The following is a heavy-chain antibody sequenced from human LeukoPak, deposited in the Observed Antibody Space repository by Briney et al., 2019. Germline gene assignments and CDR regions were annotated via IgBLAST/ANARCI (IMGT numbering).Heavy chain of an antibody. Sequence: SETLSLTCTVSGGSISSSSYYWGWIRQPPGKGLEWIGNIYYSGSTYYNPSLKSRVTISIDTSKNQFSLKLSSVTAADTAVYYCARDPSGYYYGSGSSFGYWGQGTLVTVSS. CDR1: GGSISSSSYY. CDR2: IYYSGST. V-gene: IGHV4-39*07. D-gene: IGHD3-10*01. J-gene: IGHJ4*02. CDR3: ARDPSGYYYGSGSSFGY.